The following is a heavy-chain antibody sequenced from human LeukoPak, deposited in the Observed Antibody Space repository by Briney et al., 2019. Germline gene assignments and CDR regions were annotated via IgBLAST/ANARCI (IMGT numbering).Heavy chain of an antibody. CDR1: GGTFSSYA. J-gene: IGHJ4*02. V-gene: IGHV1-69*05. CDR2: IIPIFPTA. CDR3: ARDMRGPLYGSGSYPFDY. D-gene: IGHD3-10*01. Sequence: GASVKVSCKASGGTFSSYAISWVRQAPGQGLEWMGGIIPIFPTANYAQKLQGRVTMTTDTSTSTAYMELRSLRSDDTAVYYCARDMRGPLYGSGSYPFDYWGQGTLVTVSS.